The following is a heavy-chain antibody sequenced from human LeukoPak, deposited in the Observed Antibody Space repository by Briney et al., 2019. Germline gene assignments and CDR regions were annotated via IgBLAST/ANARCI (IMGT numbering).Heavy chain of an antibody. CDR2: IYYSGST. J-gene: IGHJ4*02. CDR3: AGDYFGSGFFDY. D-gene: IGHD3-10*01. V-gene: IGHV4-59*01. CDR1: GVSISNYY. Sequence: TSETLSLTCTVSGVSISNYYWSWIRQPPGKGLEWIGYIYYSGSTNYNPSLQSRATISVDPSKSQFSLRLSSVTAADTAVYYCAGDYFGSGFFDYWGQGILVTVSS.